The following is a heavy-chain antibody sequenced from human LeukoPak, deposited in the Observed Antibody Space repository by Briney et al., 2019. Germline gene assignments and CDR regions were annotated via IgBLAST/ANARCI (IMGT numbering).Heavy chain of an antibody. Sequence: GGSLRLSCAASGFTFSNYAMGWVRQAPGKGLEWVSVIYSGGNTYYADSVKGRFTISRDNSKNTVYLQMNNLRAEDTAVYYCARDDLGIDYWGQGTLVTVSS. CDR1: GFTFSNYA. V-gene: IGHV3-53*01. D-gene: IGHD7-27*01. CDR3: ARDDLGIDY. CDR2: IYSGGNT. J-gene: IGHJ4*02.